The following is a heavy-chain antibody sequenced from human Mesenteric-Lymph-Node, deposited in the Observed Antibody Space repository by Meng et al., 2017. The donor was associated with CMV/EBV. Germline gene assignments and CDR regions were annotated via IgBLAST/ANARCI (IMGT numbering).Heavy chain of an antibody. CDR1: GYTFTTYG. CDR3: ARDGSTPLYYYGMDV. Sequence: ASVKVSCKASGYTFTTYGISWVRQAPGQGLEWMGWISTYNGDTNYAQKLQGRVTMTTDTSTSTAYMELRSLRSDDTAVYYCARDGSTPLYYYGMDVWGQGTTVTVSS. D-gene: IGHD1-26*01. J-gene: IGHJ6*02. CDR2: ISTYNGDT. V-gene: IGHV1-18*01.